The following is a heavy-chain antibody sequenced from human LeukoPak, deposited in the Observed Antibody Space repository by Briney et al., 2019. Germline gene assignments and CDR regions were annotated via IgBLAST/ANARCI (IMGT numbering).Heavy chain of an antibody. D-gene: IGHD2-2*01. CDR2: ISSSSSFI. CDR1: GFTFSSYS. Sequence: GGSLRLSCAASGFTFSSYSMIWVRQAPGKGLEWVSSISSSSSFIYYADSVKGRFTISRDNAKNSLYLQMNSLRAEDTAVYYCARFFCGSTSCPSDYWGQGTLVTVSS. CDR3: ARFFCGSTSCPSDY. V-gene: IGHV3-21*01. J-gene: IGHJ4*02.